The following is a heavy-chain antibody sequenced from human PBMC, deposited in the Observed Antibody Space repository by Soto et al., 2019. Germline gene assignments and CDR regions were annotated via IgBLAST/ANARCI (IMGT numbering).Heavy chain of an antibody. CDR3: ASGNYYDSSGYPGGFDY. V-gene: IGHV4-4*07. CDR1: GGSISSYY. CDR2: IYTSGST. Sequence: SETLSLTCTVSGGSISSYYWSWIRQPAGKGLEWIGRIYTSGSTNYNPSLKSRVTMSVDTSKNQFSPKLSSVTAADTAVYYCASGNYYDSSGYPGGFDYWGQGTLVTVSS. D-gene: IGHD3-22*01. J-gene: IGHJ4*02.